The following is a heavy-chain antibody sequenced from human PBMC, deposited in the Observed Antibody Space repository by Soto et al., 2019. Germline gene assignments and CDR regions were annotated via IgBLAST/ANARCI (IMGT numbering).Heavy chain of an antibody. CDR3: AREVSPLTTDWYFDL. J-gene: IGHJ2*01. D-gene: IGHD4-17*01. CDR2: IYDSGGT. CDR1: GGSISGGVGGLYY. V-gene: IGHV4-30-4*01. Sequence: QLQLRESGPGLVKPSATLSLTCTVSGGSISGGVGGLYYWSWIRQAPGKGLEWIGYIYDSGGTYYNPSLTSRVTISVDTSKNQFSLRLSSVTAADTAVYYCAREVSPLTTDWYFDLWGRGTLVTVSS.